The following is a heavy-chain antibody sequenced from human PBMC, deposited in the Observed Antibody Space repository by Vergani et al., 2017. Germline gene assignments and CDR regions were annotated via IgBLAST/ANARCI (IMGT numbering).Heavy chain of an antibody. V-gene: IGHV3-33*01. Sequence: QVQLVESGRGVVQPGRSLRLPCAASGFTFNQYGMHWVRQAPGKGLEWVAVTWYDGNNKQYADSVKGRFTISRDNSKSTMYLQMNSLRDEDTGVYYCARDLRLLYNRFDPWGPGTLVTVSS. D-gene: IGHD1-14*01. CDR1: GFTFNQYG. CDR3: ARDLRLLYNRFDP. CDR2: TWYDGNNK. J-gene: IGHJ5*02.